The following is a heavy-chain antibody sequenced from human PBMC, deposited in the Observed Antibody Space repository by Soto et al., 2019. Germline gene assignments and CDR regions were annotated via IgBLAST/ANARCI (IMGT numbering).Heavy chain of an antibody. Sequence: GGSLRLSCAASGFTFDDYAMHWVRQAPGKGLEWVSGISWNSGSIGYADSVKGRFTISRDNAKNSLYLQMNSLRAEDTALYYCAKDIFDSSSFYYYYYGMDVWGQGTTVTVSS. V-gene: IGHV3-9*01. CDR1: GFTFDDYA. CDR2: ISWNSGSI. CDR3: AKDIFDSSSFYYYYYGMDV. D-gene: IGHD6-6*01. J-gene: IGHJ6*02.